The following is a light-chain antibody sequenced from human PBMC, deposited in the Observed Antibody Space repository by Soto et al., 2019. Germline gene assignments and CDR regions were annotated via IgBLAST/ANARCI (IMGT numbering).Light chain of an antibody. J-gene: IGLJ3*02. CDR2: STN. V-gene: IGLV8-61*01. CDR3: VLYMGSGIGV. CDR1: SGSVSTNYY. Sequence: VVTQEPSFSVSPGGTVTLTCGLSSGSVSTNYYPSWYQQTPGQAPRTLIYSTNTRSSGVPDRFSGSILGNKAALTITGAQADDESDYYCVLYMGSGIGVFGGGTKLTVL.